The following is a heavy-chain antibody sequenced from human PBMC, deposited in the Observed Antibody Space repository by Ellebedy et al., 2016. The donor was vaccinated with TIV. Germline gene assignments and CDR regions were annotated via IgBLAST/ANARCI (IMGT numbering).Heavy chain of an antibody. CDR2: IYSGGST. Sequence: PGGSLRLSCAASGFTVSSNYMSWVRQAPGKGLEWVSVIYSGGSTYYADSVKGRFTISRDNSKTTLYLQMNSLRAEDTAVYYCARDRAGIEVAAYFDYWGQGTLVTVSS. J-gene: IGHJ4*02. D-gene: IGHD6-19*01. CDR1: GFTVSSNY. CDR3: ARDRAGIEVAAYFDY. V-gene: IGHV3-66*01.